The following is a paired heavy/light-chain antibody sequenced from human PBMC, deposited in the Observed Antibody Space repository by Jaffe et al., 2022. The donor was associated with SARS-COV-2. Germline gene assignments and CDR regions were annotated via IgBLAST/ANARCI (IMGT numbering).Light chain of an antibody. CDR3: SSYTSTTTLRWV. CDR1: SSDVGGYNY. J-gene: IGLJ3*02. Sequence: QSALTQPASVSGSPGQSITISCTGTSSDVGGYNYVSWYQQHPGKAPKLMIYDVTNRPSGVSNRFSGSKSGNTASLTISGLQAEDEADYYCSSYTSTTTLRWVFGGGTKLTVL. V-gene: IGLV2-14*01. CDR2: DVT.
Heavy chain of an antibody. D-gene: IGHD5-12*01. J-gene: IGHJ4*02. CDR2: MSNDGSDK. Sequence: QVQLVESGGGVVQPGRSLRLSCAASGFTFSYYAMHWVRQAPGKGLEWVAVMSNDGSDKYHADSVKGRFTISRDNSKNTLYLQMNSLGTEDTAMYYCARVPGVGGYSKYYFDYWGQGTLVTVSS. V-gene: IGHV3-30*04. CDR3: ARVPGVGGYSKYYFDY. CDR1: GFTFSYYA.